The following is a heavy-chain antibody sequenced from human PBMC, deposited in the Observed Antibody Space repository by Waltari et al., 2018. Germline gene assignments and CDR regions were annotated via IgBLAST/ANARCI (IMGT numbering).Heavy chain of an antibody. D-gene: IGHD3-3*01. CDR3: ARCGGWDFWTAMDP. V-gene: IGHV3-7*01. Sequence: EVQLVESGGGLVQPGGSLRLSCAASGFTFSDFCMTWVRQAPGKGLEWVANINQEGNEKYYVDSVKGRFTISRDNAKESVSLQMNSLRVEDTAVYYCARCGGWDFWTAMDPWGQGTLVTVSS. CDR2: INQEGNEK. J-gene: IGHJ5*02. CDR1: GFTFSDFC.